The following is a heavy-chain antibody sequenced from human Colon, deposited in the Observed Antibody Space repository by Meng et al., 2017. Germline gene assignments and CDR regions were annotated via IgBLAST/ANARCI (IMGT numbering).Heavy chain of an antibody. CDR2: IHYSGST. Sequence: QVQLQESGPGLVQPSQTLSLTCTGSVGSIRSGTYYWGWIRQLPGKGLEWIVYIHYSGSTYYSPSLKSRVTISVDTSKNQLSLKLSSMTAADTAVYYCAGYVFDSSSLYSNWFDHWGQGTLVTVSS. CDR1: VGSIRSGTYY. V-gene: IGHV4-31*03. CDR3: AGYVFDSSSLYSNWFDH. J-gene: IGHJ5*02. D-gene: IGHD3-22*01.